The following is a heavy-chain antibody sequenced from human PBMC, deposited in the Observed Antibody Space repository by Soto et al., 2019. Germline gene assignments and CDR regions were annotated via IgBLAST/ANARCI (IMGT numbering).Heavy chain of an antibody. CDR2: IIPMFVTA. V-gene: IGHV1-69*12. J-gene: IGHJ4*02. CDR1: GGTFSTYA. CDR3: ASGIQLWLRRINNGYSG. D-gene: IGHD5-18*01. Sequence: QVQLVQSGAEVKKPESSVKVSCKAPGGTFSTYAISWVRQAPGQGLEWMGGIIPMFVTANYAQRLQDRVTITADESTNTVYRELSSLRSEDTAVYFGASGIQLWLRRINNGYSGWGQGTLVTVSS.